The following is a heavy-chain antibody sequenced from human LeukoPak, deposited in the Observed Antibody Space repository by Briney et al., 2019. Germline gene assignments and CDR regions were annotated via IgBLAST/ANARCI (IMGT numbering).Heavy chain of an antibody. CDR2: ISWNSGNI. D-gene: IGHD3-10*01. CDR1: GFTFDDYA. Sequence: PGRSLRLSCAASGFTFDDYAMHWVRQAPGKGLEWVSGISWNSGNIGYADSVKGRFTISRDNAKNSLYLQMNSLRAEDTAVYYCAKDDIRAGSGSYSFDYWGQGTLVTVSS. V-gene: IGHV3-9*01. CDR3: AKDDIRAGSGSYSFDY. J-gene: IGHJ4*02.